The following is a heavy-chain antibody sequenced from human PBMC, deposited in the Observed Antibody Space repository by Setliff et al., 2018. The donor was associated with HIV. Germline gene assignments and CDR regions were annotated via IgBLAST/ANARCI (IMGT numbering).Heavy chain of an antibody. V-gene: IGHV4-4*08. CDR2: ISTSGST. CDR1: GGSINSYY. J-gene: IGHJ4*02. CDR3: AKMVGQQLPPLY. Sequence: SETLSLTCTVSGGSINSYYWSWIRQPPGKALEWIGYISTSGSTNYNPSLKSRVTISVDTSKNQFSLKLTSVTAADTAVYYCAKMVGQQLPPLYWGQGTLVTSPQ. D-gene: IGHD6-13*01.